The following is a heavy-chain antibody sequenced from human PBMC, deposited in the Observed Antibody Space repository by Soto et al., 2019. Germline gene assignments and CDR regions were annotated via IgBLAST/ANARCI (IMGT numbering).Heavy chain of an antibody. V-gene: IGHV4-30-4*01. CDR3: GGVAWGHYYYCMDV. CDR2: IHYRGST. J-gene: IGHJ6*02. D-gene: IGHD3-16*01. Sequence: LTCTVSGGSISSGDYYWSWIRQPPGKALEWIGHIHYRGSTYYNPSLKSRLSMSVDTSKSQVSLKLSSVTAADTDLYYCGGVAWGHYYYCMDVWGQGTPVTVSS. CDR1: GGSISSGDYY.